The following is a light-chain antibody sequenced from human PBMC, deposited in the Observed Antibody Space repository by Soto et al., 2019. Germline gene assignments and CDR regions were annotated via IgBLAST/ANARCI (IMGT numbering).Light chain of an antibody. V-gene: IGKV1-9*01. CDR2: AAS. Sequence: DIQLTQSPSFLSASVGDRVTITCRASQGISSYLAWYQQKPGKAPKLLIYAASTLQSGVPSRFSGSGSGTEFTLTISSLQREDFATYYCQQLNSYPPGLTFGPGTKVDIK. J-gene: IGKJ3*01. CDR3: QQLNSYPPGLT. CDR1: QGISSY.